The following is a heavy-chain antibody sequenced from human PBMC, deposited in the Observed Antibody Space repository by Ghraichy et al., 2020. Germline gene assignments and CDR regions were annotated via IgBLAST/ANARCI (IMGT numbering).Heavy chain of an antibody. Sequence: LSLTCAASGFTFRSYGILWVRQAPGKGLEWVSVIWYDGSNKYYADSVKGRFTISRDNSKNTLSLQMNSLRIEDTALYYCARLGSGWAIDYWGQGTLVTVSS. D-gene: IGHD6-19*01. CDR1: GFTFRSYG. CDR2: IWYDGSNK. J-gene: IGHJ4*02. CDR3: ARLGSGWAIDY. V-gene: IGHV3-33*01.